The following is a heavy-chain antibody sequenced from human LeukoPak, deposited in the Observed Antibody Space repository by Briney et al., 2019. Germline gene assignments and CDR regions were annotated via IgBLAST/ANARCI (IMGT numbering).Heavy chain of an antibody. Sequence: TGGSLRLSCAASGFTFSSYAMTWVRQAPGKGLEWVSIISGSGGSTSYADPVKGRFTISRDNSKNTLYLQMNSLRAEDTALYYCAKPYSGTILTGWFDPWGQGTLVTVSS. CDR3: AKPYSGTILTGWFDP. D-gene: IGHD3-9*01. CDR2: ISGSGGST. V-gene: IGHV3-23*01. CDR1: GFTFSSYA. J-gene: IGHJ5*02.